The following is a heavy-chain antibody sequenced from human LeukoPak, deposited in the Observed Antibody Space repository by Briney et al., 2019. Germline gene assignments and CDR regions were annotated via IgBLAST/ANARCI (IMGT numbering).Heavy chain of an antibody. CDR2: IIPILGIA. V-gene: IGHV1-69*04. Sequence: SVKVSCKASGGTFSSYAISWVRQAPGQGLEWMGRIIPILGIANYAQKFQGRVTITADKSTSTAYMELSSLRSEDTAMYYCARILTAGAGNYYYYGMDVWGQGTTVTVSS. CDR1: GGTFSSYA. CDR3: ARILTAGAGNYYYYGMDV. D-gene: IGHD6-13*01. J-gene: IGHJ6*02.